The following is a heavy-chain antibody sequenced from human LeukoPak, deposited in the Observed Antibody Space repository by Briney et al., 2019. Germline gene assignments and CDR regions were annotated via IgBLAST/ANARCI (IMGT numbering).Heavy chain of an antibody. J-gene: IGHJ4*02. D-gene: IGHD1-1*01. V-gene: IGHV3-74*01. CDR2: IDSDGSST. Sequence: GGSLRLSCAASGFIFSSYWMHWVRQAPGKGLMWVSRIDSDGSSTSYADSVKGRFTISRDNAKNMLYLQMNSLRAEDTAIYYCARGTLDWGQGTLVSVTS. CDR1: GFIFSSYW. CDR3: ARGTLD.